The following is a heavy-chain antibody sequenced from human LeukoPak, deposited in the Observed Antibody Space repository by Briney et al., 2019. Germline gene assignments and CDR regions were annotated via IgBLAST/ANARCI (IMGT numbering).Heavy chain of an antibody. D-gene: IGHD3-3*01. V-gene: IGHV1-69*13. CDR3: ARPRYAIFGVMYGMDV. CDR2: IIPIFGTA. CDR1: GGTFSSYA. Sequence: PGASVKVSCKASGGTFSSYAISWVRQAPGQGLEWMGGIIPIFGTANYAQKFQGGVTITADESTSTAYMELSSLRSEDTAVYYCARPRYAIFGVMYGMDVWGQGTTVTVSS. J-gene: IGHJ6*02.